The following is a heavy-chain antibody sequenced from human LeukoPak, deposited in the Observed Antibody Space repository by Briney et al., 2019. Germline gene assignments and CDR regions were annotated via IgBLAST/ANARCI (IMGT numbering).Heavy chain of an antibody. CDR1: GGSISSSSYY. Sequence: SETLSLTCTVSGGSISSSSYYWSWIRQPPGKGLEWIGEINHSGSTNYNPSLKSRVTISVDTSKNQFSLKLSSVTAADTAVYYCAPFTPYDSSGPYAGGYWGQGTLVTVSS. J-gene: IGHJ4*02. D-gene: IGHD3-22*01. CDR2: INHSGST. V-gene: IGHV4-39*07. CDR3: APFTPYDSSGPYAGGY.